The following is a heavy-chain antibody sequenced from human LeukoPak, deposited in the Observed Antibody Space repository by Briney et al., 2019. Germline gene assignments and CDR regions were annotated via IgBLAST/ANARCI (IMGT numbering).Heavy chain of an antibody. V-gene: IGHV3-7*01. D-gene: IGHD3-3*01. CDR1: GFTFSSYW. J-gene: IGHJ4*02. CDR2: IKQDGSEK. CDR3: ARDPLYYDFWSGADFDY. Sequence: PGGSLRLSCAASGFTFSSYWMSWVRRAPGKGLEWVANIKQDGSEKYYVDSVKGRFTISRDNAKNSLYLQMNSLRAEDTAVYYCARDPLYYDFWSGADFDYWGQGTLVTVSS.